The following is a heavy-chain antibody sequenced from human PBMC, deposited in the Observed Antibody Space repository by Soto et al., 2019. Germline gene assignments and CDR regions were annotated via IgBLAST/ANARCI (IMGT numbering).Heavy chain of an antibody. CDR3: TKGWLDY. J-gene: IGHJ4*02. CDR1: RFTFDNYV. D-gene: IGHD2-15*01. V-gene: IGHV3-23*01. CDR2: ISDSGGST. Sequence: EVYLLDSGGGLVQPGGSLRVSCVASRFTFDNYVMSWVRQAPGKGLEWVSSISDSGGSTYYADSVKGRFTISKDTSKNTLHLQMNSLRAEDTAVYYCTKGWLDYWAPGTLVTVSS.